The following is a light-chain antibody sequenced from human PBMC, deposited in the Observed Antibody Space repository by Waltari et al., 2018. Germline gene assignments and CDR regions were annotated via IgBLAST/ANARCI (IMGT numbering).Light chain of an antibody. CDR1: RIGSKI. CDR2: DDT. V-gene: IGLV3-21*02. CDR3: QVWDGSTDHRV. Sequence: SFVLTQPPSVSVAPGQTATITCGGTRIGSKIVHWYQQKPGQAPVVVIYDDTDRPSGIPDRFSGSNSGNTATLTISRVEAGDDADYYCQVWDGSTDHRVFGGGTKLTVL. J-gene: IGLJ3*02.